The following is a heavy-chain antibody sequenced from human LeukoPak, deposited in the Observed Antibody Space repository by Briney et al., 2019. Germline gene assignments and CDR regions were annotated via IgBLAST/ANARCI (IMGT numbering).Heavy chain of an antibody. CDR1: GYTFTGYY. Sequence: GASVKVSCKASGYTFTGYYMHWVRQAPGQGLEWMGWINPNSGGTNYAQKFQGRVTMTRDTSISTAYMELSRLRSDDTAVYYCARGSGVGDFLSWFDPWGQGTLVTVSS. V-gene: IGHV1-2*02. CDR2: INPNSGGT. J-gene: IGHJ5*02. CDR3: ARGSGVGDFLSWFDP. D-gene: IGHD4-17*01.